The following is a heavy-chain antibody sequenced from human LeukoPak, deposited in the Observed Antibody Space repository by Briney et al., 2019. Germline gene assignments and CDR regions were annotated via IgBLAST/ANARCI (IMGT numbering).Heavy chain of an antibody. CDR3: AKGGWVAVTGMDS. Sequence: ASVKVSCKASVYTFTGHAMNWVRQAPGQGPEWMGYINSKTGTPTYAQGFTGRFVFSLDTSVSTAYLQISSLKPADTGVYYCAKGGWVAVTGMDSWGQGTLVTVSS. V-gene: IGHV7-4-1*02. CDR1: VYTFTGHA. J-gene: IGHJ4*02. CDR2: INSKTGTP. D-gene: IGHD6-19*01.